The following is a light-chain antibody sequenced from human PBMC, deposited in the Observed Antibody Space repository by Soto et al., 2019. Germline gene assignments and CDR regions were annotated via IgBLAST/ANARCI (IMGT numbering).Light chain of an antibody. Sequence: QSVLTQPASVSGSPGQSLTISCTGTSSDVGGYNYVSWYQQHPGKAPKLMIYEVSNRPSGVSNRFSGSKSGNTASLTTSGLQAEDEADYYCSSYTSSSTLGVFGTGTKVTVL. CDR2: EVS. CDR1: SSDVGGYNY. J-gene: IGLJ1*01. V-gene: IGLV2-14*01. CDR3: SSYTSSSTLGV.